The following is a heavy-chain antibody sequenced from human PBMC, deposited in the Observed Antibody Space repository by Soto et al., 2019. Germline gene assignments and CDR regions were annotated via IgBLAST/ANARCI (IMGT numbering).Heavy chain of an antibody. Sequence: GGSLRLSCAASGFTVSSNYMSWVRQAPGKGLEWVSVIYSAGSTYYADSVKGRFTISRHNSKNTLYLQMNSLRAEDTAVYYCARAGYINSGVYDYWGQGTLVTVSS. CDR2: IYSAGST. J-gene: IGHJ4*02. D-gene: IGHD5-12*01. V-gene: IGHV3-53*01. CDR1: GFTVSSNY. CDR3: ARAGYINSGVYDY.